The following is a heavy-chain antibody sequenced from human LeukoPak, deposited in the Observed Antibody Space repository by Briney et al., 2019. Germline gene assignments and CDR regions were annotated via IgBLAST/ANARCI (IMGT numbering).Heavy chain of an antibody. CDR3: ARGGTAVIAPYAFDI. D-gene: IGHD4-23*01. V-gene: IGHV4-59*01. CDR1: GGSISSYY. CDR2: IYYSGST. J-gene: IGHJ3*02. Sequence: SETLSLTCTVSGGSISSYYWSWIRQPPGKGLEWIGYIYYSGSTNCNPSVKSRVAMSVDTSKKQFPLKLSSLTAADTAVYYCARGGTAVIAPYAFDIWGQGTMVTVSS.